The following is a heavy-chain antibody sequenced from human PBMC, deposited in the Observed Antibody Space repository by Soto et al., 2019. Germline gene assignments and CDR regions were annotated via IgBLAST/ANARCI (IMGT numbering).Heavy chain of an antibody. V-gene: IGHV3-53*04. Sequence: GGSLRLSCAASGFTIVNYMSWVRQAPGKGLEWVSAIYGGDATFYADSVKGRFTVSRHNSQNTLYLQMNSLRPEDTAVYYCVSPTYGDFSVWGQGTLVTVSS. CDR1: GFTIVNY. CDR3: VSPTYGDFSV. CDR2: IYGGDAT. D-gene: IGHD4-17*01. J-gene: IGHJ4*02.